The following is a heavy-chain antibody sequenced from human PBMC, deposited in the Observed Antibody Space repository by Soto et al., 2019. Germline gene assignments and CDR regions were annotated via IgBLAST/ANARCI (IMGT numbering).Heavy chain of an antibody. CDR2: ISYDGSNK. CDR1: GFTFSSYG. D-gene: IGHD1-26*01. Sequence: GGSLRLSCAASGFTFSSYGMHWVRQAPGKGLEWVAVISYDGSNKYYADSVKGRFTISRDNSKNTLYLQMNSLRAEDTAVYYCANLAGRGGSYFRYYGMDVWAQGTTVTVSS. CDR3: ANLAGRGGSYFRYYGMDV. J-gene: IGHJ6*02. V-gene: IGHV3-30*18.